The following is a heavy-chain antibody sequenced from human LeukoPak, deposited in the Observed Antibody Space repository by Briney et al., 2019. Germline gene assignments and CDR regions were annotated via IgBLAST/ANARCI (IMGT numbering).Heavy chain of an antibody. Sequence: PSETLSLTCTVSGGSISGYYWSWIRQPPGKGLEWIGYIYYSGSTNYNPSLKSRVTISVDTSKNQFSLKLSSVTAADTAAYYCARSPYTVTTPDYWGQGTLVTVSS. V-gene: IGHV4-59*13. D-gene: IGHD4-17*01. J-gene: IGHJ4*02. CDR1: GGSISGYY. CDR3: ARSPYTVTTPDY. CDR2: IYYSGST.